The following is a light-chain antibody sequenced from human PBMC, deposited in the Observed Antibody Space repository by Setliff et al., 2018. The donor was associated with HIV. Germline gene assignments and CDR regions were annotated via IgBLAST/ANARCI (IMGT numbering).Light chain of an antibody. V-gene: IGLV2-14*03. Sequence: QSALAQPASVSGSPGQSITISCTGTSNDIGAYNRVSWFQQLPGKVPKLMIYDVTHRPSGTSSRFPGSQSGNTASLTISGLQAEDEADYYCSSITTGGASDVFGTGTKVTVL. CDR1: SNDIGAYNR. CDR3: SSITTGGASDV. J-gene: IGLJ1*01. CDR2: DVT.